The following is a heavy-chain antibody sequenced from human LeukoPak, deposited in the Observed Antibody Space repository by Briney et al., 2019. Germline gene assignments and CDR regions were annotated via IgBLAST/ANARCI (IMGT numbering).Heavy chain of an antibody. CDR2: IYYSVST. CDR3: ASGVAATYYFDY. Sequence: PSEILSLTCTVSGGSISSSHYYWGWIRPPPWKGLEWIGSIYYSVSTYYNPSLKSRVTISVDTSKNQFSLKLSSVTAADTAVYYCASGVAATYYFDYWGQGTLVTVSS. D-gene: IGHD2-15*01. V-gene: IGHV4-39*01. CDR1: GGSISSSHYY. J-gene: IGHJ4*02.